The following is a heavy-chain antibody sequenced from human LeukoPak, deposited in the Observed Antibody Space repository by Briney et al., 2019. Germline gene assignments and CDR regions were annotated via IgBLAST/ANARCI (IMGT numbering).Heavy chain of an antibody. CDR3: ARMTTATSFDY. CDR2: ISSSSSYI. D-gene: IGHD4-17*01. CDR1: GFTFSSYS. Sequence: GRSLRLSSAASGFTFSSYSMNCVREAPGKELEGVSSISSSSSYIYYADSVKGRFTISRDNAKNSLYLQMNSLRAEDTAVYYCARMTTATSFDYWGQGALVTVSS. J-gene: IGHJ4*02. V-gene: IGHV3-21*01.